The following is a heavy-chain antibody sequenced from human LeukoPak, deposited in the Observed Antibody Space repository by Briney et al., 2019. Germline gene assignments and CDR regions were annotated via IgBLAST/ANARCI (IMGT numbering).Heavy chain of an antibody. Sequence: PGGSLRLSCAASGFTFSSYAMHWVRQAPGKGLKWVSVTSGSGTNTYYADSVKGRFTISRDNSKNTLSLQMNSLRAEDTAVYYCAKGQKPVIAALAFDYWGQGTLVTVSS. CDR3: AKGQKPVIAALAFDY. CDR1: GFTFSSYA. D-gene: IGHD6-13*01. V-gene: IGHV3-23*01. CDR2: TSGSGTNT. J-gene: IGHJ4*02.